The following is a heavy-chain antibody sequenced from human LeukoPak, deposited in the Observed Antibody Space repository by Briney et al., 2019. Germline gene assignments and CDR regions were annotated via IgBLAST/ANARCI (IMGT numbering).Heavy chain of an antibody. V-gene: IGHV1-18*01. CDR1: GYTFTTYG. Sequence: GASVKVSCKASGYTFTTYGISWVRQAPGQGLEWMGWIGPYNGNTNFAQKVQGRVTMTTDTSTSTAYMELRSLRSDDTAVYYCARGHIGVPFDYWGQGTLVTVSS. J-gene: IGHJ4*02. CDR2: IGPYNGNT. CDR3: ARGHIGVPFDY. D-gene: IGHD3-10*01.